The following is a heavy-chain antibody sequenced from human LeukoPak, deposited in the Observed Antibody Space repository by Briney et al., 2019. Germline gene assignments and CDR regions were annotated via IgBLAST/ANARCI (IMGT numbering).Heavy chain of an antibody. Sequence: QPWGSLTLSCAASGFTFSSYWRSWVRQAPGKGLEWVANIKQDGSEKYYVDSVKGRFTISRDNAKNSLYLQVNSLRAEDTAVYYCATNNWNYGFDYWGQGTLVTVSS. CDR2: IKQDGSEK. CDR3: ATNNWNYGFDY. V-gene: IGHV3-7*01. CDR1: GFTFSSYW. J-gene: IGHJ4*02. D-gene: IGHD1-7*01.